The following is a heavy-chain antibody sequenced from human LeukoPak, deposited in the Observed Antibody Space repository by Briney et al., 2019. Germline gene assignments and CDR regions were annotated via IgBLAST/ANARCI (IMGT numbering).Heavy chain of an antibody. D-gene: IGHD3-22*01. Sequence: GASVKVSCMASGYTFTSYGIGWVRPAPGQGLEWMGWICAYNGNTNYAQTLQGRVTMTTDTSTSTAYMELRNLRSDDPAVYYCARGYYESSGPWGAHWGQGTLVTVSS. V-gene: IGHV1-18*01. CDR1: GYTFTSYG. CDR2: ICAYNGNT. J-gene: IGHJ4*02. CDR3: ARGYYESSGPWGAH.